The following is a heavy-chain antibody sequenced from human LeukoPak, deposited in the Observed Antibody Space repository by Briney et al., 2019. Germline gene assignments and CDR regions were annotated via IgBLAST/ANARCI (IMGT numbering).Heavy chain of an antibody. CDR1: GFTFSSYA. CDR3: ARDRIVVVVAATLGY. D-gene: IGHD2-15*01. Sequence: GGSLRLSCAASGFTFSSYAMSWVRRAPGKGLEWVSAISGSGGSTYYADSVKGRFTISRDNSKNTLYLQMNSLRAEDTAVYYCARDRIVVVVAATLGYWGQGTLVTVSS. CDR2: ISGSGGST. V-gene: IGHV3-23*01. J-gene: IGHJ4*02.